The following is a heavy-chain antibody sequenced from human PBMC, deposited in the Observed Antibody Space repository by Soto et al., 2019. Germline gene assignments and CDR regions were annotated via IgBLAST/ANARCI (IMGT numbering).Heavy chain of an antibody. CDR1: GFTFSSYG. J-gene: IGHJ4*02. V-gene: IGHV3-33*01. CDR2: IWYDGSNK. Sequence: GGSLRLSCAASGFTFSSYGMHWVRQAPGKGLEWVAVIWYDGSNKYYADSVKGRFTISRVNSKNTLYLQMNILGAEDTAVYYCASPGKYSNSPIDYWGQGTLVTVSS. CDR3: ASPGKYSNSPIDY. D-gene: IGHD6-6*01.